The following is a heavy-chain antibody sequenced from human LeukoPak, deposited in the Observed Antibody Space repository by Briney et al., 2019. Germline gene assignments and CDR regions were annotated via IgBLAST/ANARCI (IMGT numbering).Heavy chain of an antibody. J-gene: IGHJ4*02. V-gene: IGHV3-74*01. CDR3: VYSGNYRFDY. CDR2: ISPDASST. Sequence: GGSLRLSCAASGFTFSSYWMHWVRQAPGKGLVWVSRISPDASSTTYADSVKGRFTISRDNAKNTLYLQMNSLRAEDTAVYYCVYSGNYRFDYWGQGTQVTVSS. D-gene: IGHD1-26*01. CDR1: GFTFSSYW.